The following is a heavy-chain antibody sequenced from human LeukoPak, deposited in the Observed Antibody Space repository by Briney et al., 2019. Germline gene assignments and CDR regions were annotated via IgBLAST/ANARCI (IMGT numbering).Heavy chain of an antibody. J-gene: IGHJ4*02. CDR1: GFTVSSNY. CDR2: INSAGSST. CDR3: ARDRASHFDY. D-gene: IGHD2-2*01. V-gene: IGHV3-74*01. Sequence: GGSLRLSCAASGFTVSSNYMSWVRQAPGKGLVWVSGINSAGSSTTYAGSVKGRFTISRDNAKNTLYLQMNSLRAEDTAVYYCARDRASHFDYWGQGTLVTVSS.